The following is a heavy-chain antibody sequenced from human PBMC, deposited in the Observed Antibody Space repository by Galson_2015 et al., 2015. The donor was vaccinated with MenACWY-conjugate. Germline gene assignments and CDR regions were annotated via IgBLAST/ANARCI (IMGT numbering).Heavy chain of an antibody. CDR3: ARAISLRGSGNFPPDYMDV. V-gene: IGHV3-53*01. J-gene: IGHJ6*03. Sequence: SLRLSCAAPSFTVSGNYVAWVRQAPGKGLECVSVIYSGGSTYYTDSVKGRFTVSRDSSKNTVHLQMDNLRVEDTAVYYCARAISLRGSGNFPPDYMDVWGKGTTVTVSS. CDR2: IYSGGST. CDR1: SFTVSGNY. D-gene: IGHD3-10*01.